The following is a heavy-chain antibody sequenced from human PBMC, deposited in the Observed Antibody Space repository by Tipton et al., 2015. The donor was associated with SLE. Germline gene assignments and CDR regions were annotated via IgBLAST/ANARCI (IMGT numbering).Heavy chain of an antibody. V-gene: IGHV4-59*01. CDR1: GVSISTYY. D-gene: IGHD3-3*01. J-gene: IGHJ5*02. Sequence: TLSLTCSVSGVSISTYYWSWIRQSPGKGLEWIGFFYFSGSSQYNPSLKSRVAISADTSNNQFSLELRSVAAADTAAYYCARMDFWSGYYPRWFDPWGQGTLVTVSS. CDR3: ARMDFWSGYYPRWFDP. CDR2: FYFSGSS.